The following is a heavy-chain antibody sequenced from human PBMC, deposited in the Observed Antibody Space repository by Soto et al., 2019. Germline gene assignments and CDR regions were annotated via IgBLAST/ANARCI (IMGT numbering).Heavy chain of an antibody. D-gene: IGHD3-10*01. V-gene: IGHV4-38-2*02. Sequence: LPETLSLTYSVSGYSISSGYYWGWIRQPPGKGLEWIGTIYHSGSTYYSSSLKSRVTISLDTSKNQFSLKMRSLTAADTAVYFCARDAPTMVRGVMAAFDIWGQGTMVTVSS. CDR2: IYHSGST. CDR3: ARDAPTMVRGVMAAFDI. CDR1: GYSISSGYY. J-gene: IGHJ3*02.